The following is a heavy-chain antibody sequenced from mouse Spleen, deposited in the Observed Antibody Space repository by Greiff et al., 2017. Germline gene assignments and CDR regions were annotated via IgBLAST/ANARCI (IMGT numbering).Heavy chain of an antibody. CDR2: INPYNGGT. Sequence: EVQLQQSGPVLVKPGASVKMSCKASGYTFTDYYMNWVKQSHGKSLEWIGVINPYNGGTSYNQKFKGKATLTVDKSSSTAYMELNSLTSEDSAVYYCARYDYYSPYAMDYWGQGTSVTVSS. J-gene: IGHJ4*01. V-gene: IGHV1-19*01. D-gene: IGHD2-4*01. CDR1: GYTFTDYY. CDR3: ARYDYYSPYAMDY.